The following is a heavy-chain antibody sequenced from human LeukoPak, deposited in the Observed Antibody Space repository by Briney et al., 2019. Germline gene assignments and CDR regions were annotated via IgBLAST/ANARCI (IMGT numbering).Heavy chain of an antibody. J-gene: IGHJ6*03. CDR3: ASSYSSSWYYYYYYMDV. Sequence: PGGSLRLSCAASGFTFSSYWMSWVRQAPGKGLEWVANIKQDGSEKYYVDSVKGRFTISRDNAKNSLYLQMNSLRAEDTAVYYCASSYSSSWYYYYYYMDVWGKGTTVTVSS. D-gene: IGHD6-13*01. CDR1: GFTFSSYW. CDR2: IKQDGSEK. V-gene: IGHV3-7*01.